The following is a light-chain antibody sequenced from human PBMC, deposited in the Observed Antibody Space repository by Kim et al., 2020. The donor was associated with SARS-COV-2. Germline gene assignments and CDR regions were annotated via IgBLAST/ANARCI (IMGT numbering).Light chain of an antibody. CDR3: SSYSRSGSLYVI. Sequence: SITLSCTGTTSDIGDYKYVSWYQQHPGKAPKLIIFAVNDRPSGVSDRFSGSKSGNTASLTISGLQDDDEAVYYCSSYSRSGSLYVIFGGGTQLTVL. V-gene: IGLV2-14*03. J-gene: IGLJ2*01. CDR2: AVN. CDR1: TSDIGDYKY.